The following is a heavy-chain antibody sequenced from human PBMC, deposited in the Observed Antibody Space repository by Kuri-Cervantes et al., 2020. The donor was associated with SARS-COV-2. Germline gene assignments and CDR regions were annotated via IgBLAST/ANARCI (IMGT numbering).Heavy chain of an antibody. V-gene: IGHV3-66*01. CDR2: VFRGGNK. Sequence: GGSLRLSCAASAFSVSSIHMTWVRQAPGKGLEWVSVVFRGGNKYYADSVKGRFTISRDNAKNLLYLQMNSLRDEDTAVYYCARDTAWAFDIWGQGRMVTVSS. CDR1: AFSVSSIH. J-gene: IGHJ3*02. CDR3: ARDTAWAFDI.